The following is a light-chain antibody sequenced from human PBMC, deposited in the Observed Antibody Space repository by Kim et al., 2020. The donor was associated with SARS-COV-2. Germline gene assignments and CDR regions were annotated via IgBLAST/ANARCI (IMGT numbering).Light chain of an antibody. CDR1: SSNVGSST. J-gene: IGLJ2*01. Sequence: GQRFTISCSGSSSNVGSSTVGCYQQLPGAEPHILICSHNQQPSAVADRFSAGKSDTYAALPTSALHSEDDADYYCARWYDSLNAVVFGAGTKLTVL. CDR2: SHN. CDR3: ARWYDSLNAVV. V-gene: IGLV1-44*01.